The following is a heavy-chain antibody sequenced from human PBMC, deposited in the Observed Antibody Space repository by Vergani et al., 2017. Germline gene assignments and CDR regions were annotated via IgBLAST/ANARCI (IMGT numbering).Heavy chain of an antibody. CDR2: ISWNSDSI. CDR3: AKAAKPGDSYGYGWFDP. J-gene: IGHJ5*02. V-gene: IGHV3-9*01. CDR1: GFTFDDYA. D-gene: IGHD5-18*01. Sequence: EVQLVESGGGLVQPGRSLRLSCAASGFTFDDYAMHWVRQAPGKGLEWVSGISWNSDSIGYADSVKGRFTISRDNAKTSLYLQMNSLRAEDTALYYCAKAAKPGDSYGYGWFDPWGQGTLVTVSS.